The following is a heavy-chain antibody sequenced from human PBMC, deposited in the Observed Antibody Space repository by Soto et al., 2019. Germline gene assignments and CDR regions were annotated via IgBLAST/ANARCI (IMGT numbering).Heavy chain of an antibody. CDR1: GDSISSSDYY. J-gene: IGHJ5*02. Sequence: LETLSLTCTVSGDSISSSDYYWGWIRQPPGKGLEWIGSISYTGGTYYNPSLKSRVTISVDTSKNQFSLKLSSVTAADTAMYYCTRHPGGVTVFGVVRTKFDPWGQGALVTAPQ. CDR3: TRHPGGVTVFGVVRTKFDP. CDR2: ISYTGGT. D-gene: IGHD3-3*01. V-gene: IGHV4-39*01.